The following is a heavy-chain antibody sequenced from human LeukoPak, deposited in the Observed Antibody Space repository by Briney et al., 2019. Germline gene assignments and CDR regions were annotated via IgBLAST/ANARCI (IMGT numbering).Heavy chain of an antibody. CDR1: GGSISGYH. Sequence: PSETLSLTCTVSGGSISGYHWGWIRQPPGKGLEWIGYIYYSGSTKYNPSLKSRVTMSVDTSKSQFSLNLSSVTAADTALYYCARGGLENAYHANDGFDIWGQGTMVTVSS. J-gene: IGHJ3*02. V-gene: IGHV4-59*01. D-gene: IGHD3-16*01. CDR2: IYYSGST. CDR3: ARGGLENAYHANDGFDI.